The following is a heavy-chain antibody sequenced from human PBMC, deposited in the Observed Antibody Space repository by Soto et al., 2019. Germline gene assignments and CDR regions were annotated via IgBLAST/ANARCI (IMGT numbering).Heavy chain of an antibody. Sequence: QVQLQESGPGLVKPSQTLSLTCTVSGGSISSGGYYWSWIRQHPGKGLEWIGYIYYSGSTYYNPSLKNRVTIPICPSKTQFTLKPTAVTAAITPVYYWSREAVLYSVGSCYGHPFDFWGQGTMVTVS. CDR1: GGSISSGGYY. CDR3: SREAVLYSVGSCYGHPFDF. D-gene: IGHD2-15*01. V-gene: IGHV4-31*03. J-gene: IGHJ3*01. CDR2: IYYSGST.